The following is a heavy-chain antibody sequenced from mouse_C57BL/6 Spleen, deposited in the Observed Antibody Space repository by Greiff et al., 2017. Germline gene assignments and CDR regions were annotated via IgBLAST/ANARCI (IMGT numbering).Heavy chain of an antibody. CDR3: ARWAYDYDGGYFDY. CDR1: GYTFTDYN. J-gene: IGHJ2*01. D-gene: IGHD2-4*01. CDR2: INPNNGGT. Sequence: EVQLQQSGPELVKPGASVKIPCKASGYTFTDYNMDWVKQSHGKSLEWIGDINPNNGGTIYNQKFKGKATLTVDKSSSTAYMELRSLTSEDTAVYYCARWAYDYDGGYFDYWGQGTTLTVSS. V-gene: IGHV1-18*01.